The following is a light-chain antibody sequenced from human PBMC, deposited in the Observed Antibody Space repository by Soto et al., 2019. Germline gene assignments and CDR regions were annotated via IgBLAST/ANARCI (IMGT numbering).Light chain of an antibody. CDR3: ATWDDSLNNPV. V-gene: IGLV1-47*02. CDR2: SNN. J-gene: IGLJ3*02. Sequence: QSVLSQPPSASGTPGQRVTISCSGSSTNIGSNYVYWYQQVPGTAPKLLIYSNNQRPSGVPARFSASKSGTSASLAISGLRSEDEAGYYCATWDDSLNNPVFGGGTKVTVL. CDR1: STNIGSNY.